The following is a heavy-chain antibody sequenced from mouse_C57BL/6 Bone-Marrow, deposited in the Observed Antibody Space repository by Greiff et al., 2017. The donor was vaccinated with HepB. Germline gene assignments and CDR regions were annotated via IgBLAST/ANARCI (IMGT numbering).Heavy chain of an antibody. V-gene: IGHV5-17*01. CDR2: ISSGSSTI. J-gene: IGHJ1*03. CDR1: GFTFSDYG. D-gene: IGHD1-1*01. CDR3: ARRIRSGYFDV. Sequence: VQLQQSGGGLVKPGGSLKLSCAASGFTFSDYGMHWVRQAPEKGLEWVAYISSGSSTIYYADTVKGRFTISRDNAKNTLFLQMTSLRSEDTAMYYCARRIRSGYFDVWGTGTTVTVSS.